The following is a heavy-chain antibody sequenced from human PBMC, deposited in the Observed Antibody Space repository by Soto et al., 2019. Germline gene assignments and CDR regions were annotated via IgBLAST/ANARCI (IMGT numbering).Heavy chain of an antibody. CDR2: ISYDGSNK. D-gene: IGHD3-3*01. Sequence: GESLRLSCAASGFTFSSYGMHWVRQAPGPGLEWVAVISYDGSNKYYADSVKGRFTISRDNSKNTLYLQMNILRAEVTGVYYCGKDYRGYYDFWSGYSPYYYYYEMDVWGQRTTVAVS. V-gene: IGHV3-30*18. J-gene: IGHJ6*02. CDR1: GFTFSSYG. CDR3: GKDYRGYYDFWSGYSPYYYYYEMDV.